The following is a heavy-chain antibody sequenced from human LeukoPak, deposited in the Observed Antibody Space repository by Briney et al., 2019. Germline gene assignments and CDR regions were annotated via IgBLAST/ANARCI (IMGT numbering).Heavy chain of an antibody. V-gene: IGHV3-30*03. J-gene: IGHJ4*02. Sequence: GGSLRLSCAASGFTFSSYGMHWVRQAPGKGLEWVAVISYDGSNKYYADSVKGRFTISRDNAKKSLFLQMNSLRAEDTAVYYCATQRDGYNAPFDYWGQGTLVTVSS. CDR1: GFTFSSYG. D-gene: IGHD5-24*01. CDR2: ISYDGSNK. CDR3: ATQRDGYNAPFDY.